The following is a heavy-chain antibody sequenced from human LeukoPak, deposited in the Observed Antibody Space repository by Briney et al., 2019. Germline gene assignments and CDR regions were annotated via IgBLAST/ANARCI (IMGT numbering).Heavy chain of an antibody. CDR2: ISAYNGNT. J-gene: IGHJ6*02. D-gene: IGHD3-3*01. Sequence: SVKVSCKASGYTFTSYGISWVRQAPGQGLEWMGWISAYNGNTNYAQKLQGRVTMTTDTSTSTAYMELRSLRSDDTAVYYCARWDYDFWSGNYNYYYYGMDVWGQGTTVTVSS. CDR3: ARWDYDFWSGNYNYYYYGMDV. CDR1: GYTFTSYG. V-gene: IGHV1-18*01.